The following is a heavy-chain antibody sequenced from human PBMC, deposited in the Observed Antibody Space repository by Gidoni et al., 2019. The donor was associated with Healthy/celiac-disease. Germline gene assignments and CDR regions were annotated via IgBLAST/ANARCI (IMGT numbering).Heavy chain of an antibody. J-gene: IGHJ3*02. CDR3: ARGILTRPDYYDSSDDAFDI. D-gene: IGHD3-22*01. CDR1: GFTFSSYD. V-gene: IGHV3-13*05. CDR2: IGTAGDP. Sequence: EVQLVESGGGLVQPGGSLRLSCAASGFTFSSYDMHWVRQATGKGLEWVSAIGTAGDPYYPGSVKGRFTISRENAKNSLYLQMNSLRAGDTAVYYCARGILTRPDYYDSSDDAFDIWGQGTMVTVSS.